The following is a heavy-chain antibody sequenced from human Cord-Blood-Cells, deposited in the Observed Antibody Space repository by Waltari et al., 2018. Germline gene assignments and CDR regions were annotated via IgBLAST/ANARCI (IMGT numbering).Heavy chain of an antibody. D-gene: IGHD4-17*01. Sequence: SSYAISWVRQAPGQGLEWMGGIIPIFGTANYAQKFQGRVTITADESTSTAYMELSSLRSEDTAVYYCARYNYGDYWFDPWGQGTLVTVSS. V-gene: IGHV1-69*01. CDR2: IIPIFGTA. J-gene: IGHJ5*02. CDR3: ARYNYGDYWFDP. CDR1: SSYA.